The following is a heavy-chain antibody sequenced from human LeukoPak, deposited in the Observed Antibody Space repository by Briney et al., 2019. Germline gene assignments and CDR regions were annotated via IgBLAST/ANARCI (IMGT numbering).Heavy chain of an antibody. J-gene: IGHJ4*02. Sequence: GGSLRLSCAASGFTFSSYAMHWVRQAPGKGLEWVAVISYDGSNKYYADSVKGRFTISRDNSKNTLYLQMNSLRAEDTAVYYCARDFGLSSHWGQGTLVTVSS. CDR2: ISYDGSNK. D-gene: IGHD3-16*01. CDR3: ARDFGLSSH. V-gene: IGHV3-30-3*01. CDR1: GFTFSSYA.